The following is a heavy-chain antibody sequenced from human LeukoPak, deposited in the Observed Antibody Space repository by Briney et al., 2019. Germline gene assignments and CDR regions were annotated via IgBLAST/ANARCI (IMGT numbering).Heavy chain of an antibody. CDR2: IKTKTDGATT. CDR3: TRDRSYGY. Sequence: GGSLRLSCAASGFTFSNAWMSWVRQAPGKGLEWVGRIKTKTDGATTDYAAPVKGRFTISRDDSNNTLYLQMNSLKTEDTALYYCTRDRSYGYWGQGTLVTVSS. CDR1: GFTFSNAW. D-gene: IGHD3-10*01. J-gene: IGHJ4*02. V-gene: IGHV3-15*01.